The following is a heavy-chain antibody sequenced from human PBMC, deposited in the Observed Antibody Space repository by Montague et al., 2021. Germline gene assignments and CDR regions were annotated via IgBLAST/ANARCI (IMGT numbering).Heavy chain of an antibody. V-gene: IGHV4-59*01. D-gene: IGHD7-27*01. J-gene: IGHJ4*02. CDR3: ARVAGTGDDPLDY. Sequence: SETLSLTCTFSGDSISGNHCSWVRQPPGNGLQWIGLMYHTGSSVYNPSLSGRVTMTLDTSSIHCSLTIFAVTAADTVVYFCARVAGTGDDPLDYWGQGTLVTVS. CDR2: MYHTGSS. CDR1: GDSISGNH.